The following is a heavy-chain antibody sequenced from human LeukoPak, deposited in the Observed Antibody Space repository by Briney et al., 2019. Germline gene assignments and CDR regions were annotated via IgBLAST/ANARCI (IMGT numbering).Heavy chain of an antibody. Sequence: GGSLRLSCAASGFTFSRYCMSWVRQAPGKGLEWVSAISDSGNTYHADSVKGRFTISRDSSKNTLFLQMNRLRPEDAAVYYCAKAPVTTCRGAYCYPFDYWGQGTLVTVSS. CDR3: AKAPVTTCRGAYCYPFDY. J-gene: IGHJ4*02. CDR1: GFTFSRYC. V-gene: IGHV3-23*01. CDR2: ISDSGNT. D-gene: IGHD2-21*01.